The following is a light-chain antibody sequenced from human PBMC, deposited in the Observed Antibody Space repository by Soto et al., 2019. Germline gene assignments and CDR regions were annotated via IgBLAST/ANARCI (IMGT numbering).Light chain of an antibody. J-gene: IGKJ1*01. CDR3: QQYKSYSRT. V-gene: IGKV1-5*01. CDR1: QSISGW. CDR2: DAS. Sequence: DIQMTQSPYTLSASVGDRVTITCRASQSISGWLAWYQQKPGKAPKLLIYDASSLESGVPSRFSGSGSGTEFTLTISSLQPDDFATYYCQQYKSYSRTFGQGTKVDIK.